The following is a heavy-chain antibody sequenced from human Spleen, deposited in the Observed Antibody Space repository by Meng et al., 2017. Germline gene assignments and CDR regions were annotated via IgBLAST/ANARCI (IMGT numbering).Heavy chain of an antibody. CDR3: ARAPDYFDY. Sequence: SETLSLTCAVSDYSISSGYYWGWIRQPPGKGLEWIGSIYHRGSTYYNPSLNIRVTISVDTSKNQFSLKLSSVTAADTAVYYCARAPDYFDYWGQGTLVTVSS. V-gene: IGHV4-38-2*01. CDR1: DYSISSGYY. J-gene: IGHJ4*02. CDR2: IYHRGST.